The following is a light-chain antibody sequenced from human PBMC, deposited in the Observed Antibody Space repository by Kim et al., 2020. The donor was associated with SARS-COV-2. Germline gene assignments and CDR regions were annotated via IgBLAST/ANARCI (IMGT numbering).Light chain of an antibody. Sequence: ASVGDRVTITCRTRHSISSHLNWCHQKTGRAPRLLICATSTLQSEVPSRFSRSGSETGFTLTISSLQPGDFGTYFCQQGYITPCTFGPGTKVDIK. V-gene: IGKV1-39*01. J-gene: IGKJ3*01. CDR1: HSISSH. CDR3: QQGYITPCT. CDR2: ATS.